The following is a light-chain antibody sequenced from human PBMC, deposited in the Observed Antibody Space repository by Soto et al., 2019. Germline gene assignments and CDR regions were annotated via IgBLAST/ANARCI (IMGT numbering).Light chain of an antibody. CDR2: SNN. V-gene: IGLV1-44*01. J-gene: IGLJ2*01. CDR3: EAWDGSLNVVL. Sequence: QSVLAQPPSASGTPGQRVTIYCSGSSSNIGTNTVNWYQHLPGSAPKLLIYSNNQRPSWVPDQFSGSKSGTSASLAISGLQPDDEAEYYCEAWDGSLNVVLFGGGTKVTVL. CDR1: SSNIGTNT.